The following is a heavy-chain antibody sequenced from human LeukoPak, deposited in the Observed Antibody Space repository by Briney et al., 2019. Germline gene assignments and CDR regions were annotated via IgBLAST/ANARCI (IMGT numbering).Heavy chain of an antibody. D-gene: IGHD3-10*01. Sequence: PSETLSLTCTVSGVSVSSGSYYWSWIRQPPGKGLEWIGYIYYSGSTNYNPSLKSRVTISVDTSKNQFSLKLSSVTAADTAVYYCASTSLLFGEEGYNWFDPWGQGTLVTVSS. J-gene: IGHJ5*02. CDR2: IYYSGST. CDR1: GVSVSSGSYY. CDR3: ASTSLLFGEEGYNWFDP. V-gene: IGHV4-61*01.